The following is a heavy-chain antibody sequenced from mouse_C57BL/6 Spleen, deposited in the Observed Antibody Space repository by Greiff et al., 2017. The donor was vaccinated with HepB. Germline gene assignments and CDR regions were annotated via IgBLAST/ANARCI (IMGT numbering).Heavy chain of an antibody. V-gene: IGHV1-18*01. J-gene: IGHJ4*01. CDR3: ARGATLVADYAMDY. CDR2: INPNNGGT. Sequence: VQLQQSGPELVKPGASVKIPCKASGYTFTDYNMDWVKQSHGKSLEWIGDINPNNGGTIYNQKFKGKATLTVDKSSSTAYMEPRSLTSEDTAVYYCARGATLVADYAMDYWGQGTSVTVSS. D-gene: IGHD1-1*01. CDR1: GYTFTDYN.